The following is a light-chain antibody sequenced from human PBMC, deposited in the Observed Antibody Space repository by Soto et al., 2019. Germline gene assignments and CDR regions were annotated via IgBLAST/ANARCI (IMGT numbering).Light chain of an antibody. V-gene: IGLV2-14*01. CDR1: SGDVDAFDY. J-gene: IGLJ1*01. CDR3: SSYTISSTYV. Sequence: QSALTQPASVSGSPGQSITISCTGTSGDVDAFDYVSWYQQHPGKAPKLMIFEVSDRPSGVSDRFSGSKSGSTASLTISGLQAEDEADYYCSSYTISSTYVFGTGTKVTVL. CDR2: EVS.